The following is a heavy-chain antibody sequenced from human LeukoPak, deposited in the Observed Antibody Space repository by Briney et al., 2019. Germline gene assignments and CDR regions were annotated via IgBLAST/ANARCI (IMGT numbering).Heavy chain of an antibody. Sequence: VASVKVSCTASGGTFSSYAISWVRQAPGQGLEWMGRIIPIFGTANYAQKFQGRVTITADESTSTAYMELSSLRSEDTAVYYCARDSTTGTQFDYWGQGTLVTV. V-gene: IGHV1-69*15. J-gene: IGHJ4*02. D-gene: IGHD1-1*01. CDR3: ARDSTTGTQFDY. CDR2: IIPIFGTA. CDR1: GGTFSSYA.